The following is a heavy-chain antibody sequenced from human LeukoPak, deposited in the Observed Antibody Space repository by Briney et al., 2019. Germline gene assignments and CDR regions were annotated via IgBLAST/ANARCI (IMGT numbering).Heavy chain of an antibody. D-gene: IGHD5-18*01. J-gene: IGHJ4*02. CDR2: ISGSGGST. CDR3: AKDRELWTSLDY. V-gene: IGHV3-23*01. CDR1: GFTVSSNY. Sequence: GGSLRLSCAASGFTVSSNYMSWVRQAPGKGLEWVSAISGSGGSTYYADSVKGRFTISRDNSKNTLYLQMNSLRAEDTAVYYCAKDRELWTSLDYWGQGTLVTVSS.